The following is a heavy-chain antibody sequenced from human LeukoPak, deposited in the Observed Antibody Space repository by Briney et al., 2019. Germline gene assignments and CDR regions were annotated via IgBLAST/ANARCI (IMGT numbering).Heavy chain of an antibody. CDR3: ARDHGSSWYRYNWFDP. J-gene: IGHJ5*02. CDR2: INAGNGNT. D-gene: IGHD6-13*01. Sequence: ASVKVSCKASGYTFTYYAIRWVRQAPGQRLEWMGWINAGNGNTKYSQKFQGRVTITRYTSASTAYMELRSLRSEDTAVYYCARDHGSSWYRYNWFDPWGQGTLVTVSS. CDR1: GYTFTYYA. V-gene: IGHV1-3*01.